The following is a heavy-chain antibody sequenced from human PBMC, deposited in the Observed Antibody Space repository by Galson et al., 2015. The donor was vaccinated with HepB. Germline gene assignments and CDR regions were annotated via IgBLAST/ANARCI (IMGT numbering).Heavy chain of an antibody. V-gene: IGHV3-11*01. Sequence: SLRLSCAASGFIFSDYYMSWIRQAPGKGLEWIACISSSGDDVFYADAVRGRFTISRDDAKNLLFLDLRRLRAEDTALYYCAKDRGRAGGGTGLGNRGQGTMVTVSA. J-gene: IGHJ4*02. CDR1: GFIFSDYY. CDR3: AKDRGRAGGGTGLGN. D-gene: IGHD3-16*01. CDR2: ISSSGDDV.